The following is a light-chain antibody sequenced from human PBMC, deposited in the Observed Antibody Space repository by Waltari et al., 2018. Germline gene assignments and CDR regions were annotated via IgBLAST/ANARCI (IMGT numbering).Light chain of an antibody. Sequence: QSALAQPASVSGSPGQSIAISCTGTSSDIGNYNYVSWYQQHPGKAPKLILYEVSDRPSGVSRRFSGSKSGNKATLTISGLQADDEADYYCSSYTNRATLRVFGTGTKLTVL. CDR3: SSYTNRATLRV. V-gene: IGLV2-14*01. CDR2: EVS. J-gene: IGLJ1*01. CDR1: SSDIGNYNY.